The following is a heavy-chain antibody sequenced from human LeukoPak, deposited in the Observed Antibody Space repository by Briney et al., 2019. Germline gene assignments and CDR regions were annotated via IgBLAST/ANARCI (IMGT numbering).Heavy chain of an antibody. Sequence: PGRSLRLSCAASGFTFDDYAMHWVRQAPGKGLEWVSGISWNSGSIGYADSVKGRFTISRDNAKNSLYLQMNSLRAEDMALYYCAKLNYDYGDYHTDSDAFDIWGQGTMVTVSS. J-gene: IGHJ3*02. CDR2: ISWNSGSI. V-gene: IGHV3-9*03. D-gene: IGHD4-17*01. CDR3: AKLNYDYGDYHTDSDAFDI. CDR1: GFTFDDYA.